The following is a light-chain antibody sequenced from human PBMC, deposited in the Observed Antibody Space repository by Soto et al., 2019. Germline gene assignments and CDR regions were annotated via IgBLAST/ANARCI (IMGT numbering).Light chain of an antibody. CDR1: QGISSY. CDR3: QQYYSYLIT. Sequence: DIQLTQSPSFLSASVGDRVTITCRASQGISSYLSWYQQKPGKAPKLLIYAASTLQSGVPSRFSGSGSGTDFTLTISCLQSEDLATYYCQQYYSYLITFGQGTRLEIK. V-gene: IGKV1-9*01. J-gene: IGKJ5*01. CDR2: AAS.